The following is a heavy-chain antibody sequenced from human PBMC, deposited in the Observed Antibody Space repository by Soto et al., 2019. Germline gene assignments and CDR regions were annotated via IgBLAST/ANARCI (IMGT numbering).Heavy chain of an antibody. D-gene: IGHD3-22*01. J-gene: IGHJ4*02. Sequence: ASVKVSCKASGYTFTSYGISWVRQAPGQGLEWMGWISAYNGNTNYAQKLQGRVTMTTDTSTSTACMELRSLRSDDTAVYYCAVDNYYDSSGYFYWGQGTLVTVSS. CDR1: GYTFTSYG. CDR2: ISAYNGNT. CDR3: AVDNYYDSSGYFY. V-gene: IGHV1-18*01.